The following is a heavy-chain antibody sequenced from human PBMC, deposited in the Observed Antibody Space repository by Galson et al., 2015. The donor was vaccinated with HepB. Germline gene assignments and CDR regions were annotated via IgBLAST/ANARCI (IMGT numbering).Heavy chain of an antibody. CDR1: GFTFSSYA. CDR2: ISSNGGSA. CDR3: VKDSYYYDSSGYYNAEYFQH. Sequence: SLRLSCAASGFTFSSYAMHWVRQAPGKGLEYVSAISSNGGSAYYADSVKGRFTISRDNSKNTLYLQMSSLRAEDTAVYYCVKDSYYYDSSGYYNAEYFQHWGQGTLVTVSS. J-gene: IGHJ1*01. D-gene: IGHD3-22*01. V-gene: IGHV3-64D*06.